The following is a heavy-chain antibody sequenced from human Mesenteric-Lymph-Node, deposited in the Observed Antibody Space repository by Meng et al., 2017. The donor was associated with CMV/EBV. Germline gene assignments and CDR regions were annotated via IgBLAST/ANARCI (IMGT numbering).Heavy chain of an antibody. CDR3: ARSYYGGIFDY. J-gene: IGHJ4*02. CDR1: GGSISSSSW. V-gene: IGHV4-4*02. D-gene: IGHD4-23*01. Sequence: CAVSGGSISSSSWWSWVRKPPGKGLEWIGEIYHSGSTNYNPSLKSRVTISVDKSKNQFSLKLSSVTAADTAVYYCARSYYGGIFDYWGQGTLVTVSS. CDR2: IYHSGST.